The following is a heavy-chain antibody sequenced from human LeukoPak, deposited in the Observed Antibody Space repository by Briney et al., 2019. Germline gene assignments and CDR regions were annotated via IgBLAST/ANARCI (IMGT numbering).Heavy chain of an antibody. CDR1: GLTFSSYA. D-gene: IGHD2-2*01. J-gene: IGHJ6*02. CDR2: ISGSGGST. CDR3: AKEITRRCSSTSCHTAPHYCYGMDV. V-gene: IGHV3-23*01. Sequence: SGGSLRLSCAASGLTFSSYAMSWVRQAPGKGLEWVSAISGSGGSTYYADSVKGRFTISRDNSKNTLYLQMNSLRAEDTAVYYCAKEITRRCSSTSCHTAPHYCYGMDVWGQGTTVTVSS.